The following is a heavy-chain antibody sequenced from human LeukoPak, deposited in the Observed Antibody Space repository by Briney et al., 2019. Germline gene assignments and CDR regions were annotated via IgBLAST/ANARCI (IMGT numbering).Heavy chain of an antibody. D-gene: IGHD6-13*01. CDR3: TRAYSSSWNNALHI. V-gene: IGHV3-72*01. J-gene: IGHJ3*02. Sequence: GGSLRLSCAASGFTFSDHYMDWVRQAPGKGLEWVGRIKNKANSYTTEYAASVKGRFTVSRDDSKNALYLQMNSLRAEDTAVYYCTRAYSSSWNNALHIWGQGTMVTVSS. CDR1: GFTFSDHY. CDR2: IKNKANSYTT.